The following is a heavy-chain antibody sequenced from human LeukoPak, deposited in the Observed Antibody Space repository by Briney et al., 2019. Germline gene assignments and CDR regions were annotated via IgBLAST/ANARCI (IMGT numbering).Heavy chain of an antibody. V-gene: IGHV3-49*04. CDR2: IRSKAYGGTT. Sequence: PGGSLRLSCTASGFTFGDYAMSWVRQAPGKGREWVGFIRSKAYGGTTEYAASVKGRFTISRDDSKSIAYLQMNSLKTEDTAVYCCTRDASPGYYYDSGGDYWGQGTLVTVSS. J-gene: IGHJ4*02. D-gene: IGHD3-22*01. CDR1: GFTFGDYA. CDR3: TRDASPGYYYDSGGDY.